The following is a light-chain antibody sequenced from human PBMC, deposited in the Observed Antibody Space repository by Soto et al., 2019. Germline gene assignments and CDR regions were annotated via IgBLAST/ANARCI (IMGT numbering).Light chain of an antibody. Sequence: EIVLTQSPDTLSVSPGERATLSCRASQSVSSSYLAWYQQKPGHAPRRLIYGASSRATGIPDRFSGSGSGTEFTLSISRLEPEDFAVYYCQQYGSSPRTFGQGTKVDIK. CDR3: QQYGSSPRT. CDR2: GAS. CDR1: QSVSSSY. V-gene: IGKV3-20*01. J-gene: IGKJ1*01.